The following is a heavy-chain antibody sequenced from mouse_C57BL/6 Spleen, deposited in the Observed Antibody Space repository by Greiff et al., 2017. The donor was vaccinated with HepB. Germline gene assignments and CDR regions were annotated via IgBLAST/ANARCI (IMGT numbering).Heavy chain of an antibody. CDR2: INPSNGGT. CDR1: GYTFTSYW. D-gene: IGHD1-1*01. J-gene: IGHJ3*01. V-gene: IGHV1-53*01. CDR3: ARVAFYYGSSPDWFAY. Sequence: QVQLQQSGTELVKPGASVKLSCKASGYTFTSYWMHWVKQRPGQGLEWIGNINPSNGGTNYNEKFKSKATLTVDKSSSTAYMQLSSLTSEDSAVYYCARVAFYYGSSPDWFAYWGQGTLVTVSA.